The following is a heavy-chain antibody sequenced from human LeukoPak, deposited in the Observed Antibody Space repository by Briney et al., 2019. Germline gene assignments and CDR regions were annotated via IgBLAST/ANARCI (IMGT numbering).Heavy chain of an antibody. CDR3: AKGGWAGDYVSFDY. V-gene: IGHV3-23*01. CDR1: GFTFSSYG. Sequence: GRSLRLSCAASGFTFSSYGMQWVRQAPGKGLEWVSAISGSGGSTYYADSVKGRFTISRDNSKNTLYLQMNSLRAEDTAVYYCAKGGWAGDYVSFDYWGQGTLVTVSS. J-gene: IGHJ4*02. CDR2: ISGSGGST. D-gene: IGHD3-10*02.